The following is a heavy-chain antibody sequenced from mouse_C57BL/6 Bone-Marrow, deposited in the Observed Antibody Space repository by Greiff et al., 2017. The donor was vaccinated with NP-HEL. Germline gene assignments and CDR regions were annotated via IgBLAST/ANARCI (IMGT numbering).Heavy chain of an antibody. D-gene: IGHD2-1*01. Sequence: VQLQQPGAELVRPGSSVKLSCKASGYTFTSYWMHWVKQRPIQGLEWIGNIDPSDSETHYTQKFKDKATLTVDKSSSTAYMQLSSLTSEDSAVYYGARFYYGNSYGYFDVWGTGTTVTVSS. CDR3: ARFYYGNSYGYFDV. CDR2: IDPSDSET. CDR1: GYTFTSYW. J-gene: IGHJ1*03. V-gene: IGHV1-52*01.